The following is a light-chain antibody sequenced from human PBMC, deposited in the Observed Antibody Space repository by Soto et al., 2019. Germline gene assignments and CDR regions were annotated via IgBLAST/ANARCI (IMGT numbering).Light chain of an antibody. CDR2: GAS. CDR3: HQRQSWPRA. Sequence: EIVMPQSPATLSASPGERSTLSFMASQSVRSNLAWYQQKPGQAPRLLIYGASTRATGIPARFSGSGSETDFTLTISDVEPEDFAVYYCHQRQSWPRAFGQGTKVDIK. V-gene: IGKV3-15*01. CDR1: QSVRSN. J-gene: IGKJ1*01.